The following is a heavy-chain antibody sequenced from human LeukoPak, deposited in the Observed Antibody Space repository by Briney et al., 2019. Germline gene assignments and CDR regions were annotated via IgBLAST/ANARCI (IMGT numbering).Heavy chain of an antibody. CDR1: GGTFSSYA. J-gene: IGHJ3*02. V-gene: IGHV1-69*05. D-gene: IGHD4-17*01. CDR2: IIPIFGTA. CDR3: ARENGNYEGAFDI. Sequence: GSSVKVSCKASGGTFSSYAISWVRQAPGQGLEWMGGIIPIFGTANYAQKFQGRVTITTDESTSTAYMELSSLRSEDTAVYYCARENGNYEGAFDIWGQGTMVTVSS.